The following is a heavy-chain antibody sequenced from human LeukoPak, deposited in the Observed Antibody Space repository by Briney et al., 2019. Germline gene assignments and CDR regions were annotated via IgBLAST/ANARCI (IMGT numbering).Heavy chain of an antibody. Sequence: PSQTLSLTCTVSGGSVSSGGYYWSWIRQPPGKGLEWIGYIYHSGSTYYNPSLKSRVTISVDRSKNQFSLKLSSVTAADTAVYYCARYCSSTSCLTHWGQGTLVAVSS. CDR1: GGSVSSGGYY. J-gene: IGHJ4*02. D-gene: IGHD2-2*01. V-gene: IGHV4-30-2*01. CDR3: ARYCSSTSCLTH. CDR2: IYHSGST.